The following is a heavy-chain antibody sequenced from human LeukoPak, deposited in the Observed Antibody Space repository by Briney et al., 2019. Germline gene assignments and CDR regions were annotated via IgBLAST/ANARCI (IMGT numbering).Heavy chain of an antibody. Sequence: GGSLRLSCAASGFTVSSNYMSWVRQAPGKGLEWVSVIYSGGSTYYADSVKGRFSISRDNSKNTLYLQMNSLRAEDTAVYYCARAGQWLGQYYFDYWGQGTLVTVSS. J-gene: IGHJ4*02. CDR1: GFTVSSNY. CDR2: IYSGGST. V-gene: IGHV3-53*01. CDR3: ARAGQWLGQYYFDY. D-gene: IGHD6-19*01.